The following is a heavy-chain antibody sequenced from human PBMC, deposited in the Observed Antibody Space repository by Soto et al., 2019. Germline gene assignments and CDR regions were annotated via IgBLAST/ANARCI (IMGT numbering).Heavy chain of an antibody. V-gene: IGHV3-53*04. J-gene: IGHJ6*03. CDR1: GFTVSSNY. CDR3: ARVPRKYYYYYMDV. D-gene: IGHD6-6*01. Sequence: GGSLRLSCAASGFTVSSNYMSWVRQAPGKGLEWVSVIYSGGSTYYADSVKGRFTISRHNSKNTLYLQMNSLRAEDTAVYYCARVPRKYYYYYMDVWGKGTTVTVSS. CDR2: IYSGGST.